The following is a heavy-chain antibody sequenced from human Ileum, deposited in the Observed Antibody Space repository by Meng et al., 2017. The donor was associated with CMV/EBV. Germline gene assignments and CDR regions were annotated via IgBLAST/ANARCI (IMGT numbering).Heavy chain of an antibody. J-gene: IGHJ1*01. D-gene: IGHD2-21*01. Sequence: CTVSGGSLSSRGYYWGWTRQPPGKGLEWIGNIHYSGSTYYNPSLKSRVTISVDTSKNQFSLKLTSVTAADTAVYYCARGGVLWCPLNWGQGTLVTVSS. CDR2: IHYSGST. CDR3: ARGGVLWCPLN. V-gene: IGHV4-39*07. CDR1: GGSLSSRGYY.